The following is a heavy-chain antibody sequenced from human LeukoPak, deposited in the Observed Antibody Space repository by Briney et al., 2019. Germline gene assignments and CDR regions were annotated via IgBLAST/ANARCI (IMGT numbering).Heavy chain of an antibody. D-gene: IGHD5-18*01. CDR1: GIFGSYV. J-gene: IGHJ2*01. CDR3: AKEGNTALVTGYFDL. CDR2: IIPVSGST. V-gene: IGHV1-69*13. Sequence: ASVKVSCKASGIFGSYVISWVRQAPGQGLEWMGGIIPVSGSTHYAQKFQGRLTITADESTSTVYMEMSSLRSEDTAMYYCAKEGNTALVTGYFDLWGRGTRVTVSA.